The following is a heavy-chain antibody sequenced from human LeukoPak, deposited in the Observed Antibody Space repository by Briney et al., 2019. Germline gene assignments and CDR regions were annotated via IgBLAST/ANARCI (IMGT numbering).Heavy chain of an antibody. D-gene: IGHD1-26*01. V-gene: IGHV3-30*18. J-gene: IGHJ3*02. CDR1: GFTFSSYG. CDR3: AKSSGAYYVGAFDI. CDR2: ISYDGSNK. Sequence: GGSLRLSCAASGFTFSSYGMHWVRQAPGKGLEWVAVISYDGSNKYSADSVWGGFTLSRENSKNTLYLQMNSLRTEDTAVYYCAKSSGAYYVGAFDIWGQGTMVTVSS.